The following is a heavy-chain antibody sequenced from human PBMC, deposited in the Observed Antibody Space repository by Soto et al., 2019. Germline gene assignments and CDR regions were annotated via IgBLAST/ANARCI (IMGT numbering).Heavy chain of an antibody. CDR1: GDTFTSYG. CDR3: ARGGSNSAYDRFDY. CDR2: ISAYNDNT. D-gene: IGHD5-12*01. J-gene: IGHJ4*02. V-gene: IGHV1-18*01. Sequence: ASVKVSCKASGDTFTSYGISWVRQAPGQGLEWMGWISAYNDNTNYSQKLQGRVTMTRDTSTSTAYMELRSLRSEDSAVYYCARGGSNSAYDRFDYWGQGTLVTVSS.